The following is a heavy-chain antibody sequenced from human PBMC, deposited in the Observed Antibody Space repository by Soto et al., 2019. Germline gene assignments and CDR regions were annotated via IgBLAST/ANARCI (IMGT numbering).Heavy chain of an antibody. Sequence: ASVKVSCKAAGYTFNAYSMHWVRQAPGQGLEWMGMINPSGDSTTYAQNFQGRVTMTRDTSTTTVYMELSGPRSEDTAVYYCARDWALDYWGQGTLVTVSS. CDR3: ARDWALDY. D-gene: IGHD7-27*01. CDR1: GYTFNAYS. V-gene: IGHV1-46*02. CDR2: INPSGDST. J-gene: IGHJ4*02.